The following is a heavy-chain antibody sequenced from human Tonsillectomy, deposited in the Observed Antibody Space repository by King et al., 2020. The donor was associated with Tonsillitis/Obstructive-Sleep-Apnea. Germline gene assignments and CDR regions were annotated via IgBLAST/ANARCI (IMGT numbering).Heavy chain of an antibody. CDR3: ARDMGRFLEWLYFDY. CDR1: GFTFSSYW. CDR2: INSDGSST. Sequence: VQLVESGGGLVQPGGSLRLSCAASGFTFSSYWMHWVRQAPGKGLVWVSRINSDGSSTSYADSVKGRFTISRDNAKNTLYLQMNSLRAEDTAVYYCARDMGRFLEWLYFDYWGQGTLVTVSS. V-gene: IGHV3-74*01. J-gene: IGHJ4*02. D-gene: IGHD3-3*01.